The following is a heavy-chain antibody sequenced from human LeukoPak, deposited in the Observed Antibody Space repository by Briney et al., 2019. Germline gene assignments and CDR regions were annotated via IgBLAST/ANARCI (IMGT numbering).Heavy chain of an antibody. J-gene: IGHJ4*02. V-gene: IGHV4-34*01. Sequence: KTSETLSLTCAVYGGSFSGYYWSWIRQPPGKGLEWIGSIYYSGSTYYNPSLKSRVTISVDTSKSQFSLKLSSVTAADTAVYYCARGEWEWSSSSRYFDYWGQGTLVTVSS. CDR3: ARGEWEWSSSSRYFDY. CDR2: IYYSGST. D-gene: IGHD6-6*01. CDR1: GGSFSGYY.